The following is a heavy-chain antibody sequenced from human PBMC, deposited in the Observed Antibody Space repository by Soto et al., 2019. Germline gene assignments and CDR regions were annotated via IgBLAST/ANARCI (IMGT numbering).Heavy chain of an antibody. J-gene: IGHJ4*02. Sequence: QVQLVQSGAEEEKPEASVKVSCKASGYTFTSYAMHWVRQAPGQRLEWMGWINAGNGNTKYSQKFQGRVTITRDTSASTAYMELSSLRSEDTAVYYCARAVAVPADFDYWGQGTLVTVSS. CDR2: INAGNGNT. D-gene: IGHD6-19*01. CDR1: GYTFTSYA. CDR3: ARAVAVPADFDY. V-gene: IGHV1-3*05.